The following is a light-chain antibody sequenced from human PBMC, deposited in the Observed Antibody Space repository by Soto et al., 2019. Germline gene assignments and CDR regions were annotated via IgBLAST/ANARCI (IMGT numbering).Light chain of an antibody. CDR2: EVT. Sequence: QSALTQPPSASGSPGQSVTISCTGTFSDVGGYNYVSWYQHHPGKAPKVMIYEVTYRPSGVSNRFSGSKSGNTASLTISGLQAEDEADYYCSSFTSTSTLVFGTGTKLTVL. V-gene: IGLV2-14*01. J-gene: IGLJ1*01. CDR3: SSFTSTSTLV. CDR1: FSDVGGYNY.